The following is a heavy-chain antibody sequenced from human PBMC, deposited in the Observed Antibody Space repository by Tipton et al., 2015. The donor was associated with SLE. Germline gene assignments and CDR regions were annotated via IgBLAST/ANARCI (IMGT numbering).Heavy chain of an antibody. CDR1: GYTFTSYH. J-gene: IGHJ4*02. Sequence: QLVQSGPEVKKPGASVKVSCKASGYTFTSYHISWVRQAPGQGLEWMGWISTDNGNTNYPQKFQGRVTMTTDTSTSTAYMELRSLRSDDTAVYYCARGTYYYDSSGNGVFDYWGQGTLVTVSS. D-gene: IGHD3-22*01. CDR2: ISTDNGNT. CDR3: ARGTYYYDSSGNGVFDY. V-gene: IGHV1-18*01.